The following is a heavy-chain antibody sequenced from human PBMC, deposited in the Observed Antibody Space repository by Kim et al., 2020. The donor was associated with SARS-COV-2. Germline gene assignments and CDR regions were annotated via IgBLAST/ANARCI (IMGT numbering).Heavy chain of an antibody. CDR2: ISAYNGNT. J-gene: IGHJ4*02. CDR1: GYTFTSYG. Sequence: ASVKVSCKASGYTFTSYGISWVRQAPGQGLDWMGWISAYNGNTNYAQKLQGRVTMTTDTSTSTAYMELRSLRSDDTAVYYCARYKLWEGGSYYLEIDYWGQGTLVTVSS. V-gene: IGHV1-18*01. D-gene: IGHD1-26*01. CDR3: ARYKLWEGGSYYLEIDY.